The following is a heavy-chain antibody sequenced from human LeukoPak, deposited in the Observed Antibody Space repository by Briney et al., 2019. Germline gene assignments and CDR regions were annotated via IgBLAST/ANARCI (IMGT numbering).Heavy chain of an antibody. CDR3: AREVSVIAAAGTGVDY. J-gene: IGHJ4*02. V-gene: IGHV1-2*02. CDR1: GYTFTGYY. CDR2: INPNSGGT. Sequence: GASVKVSCKASGYTFTGYYMHWVRQAPGQGLEWMGWINPNSGGTNYAQKFQGRVTMTRDTSISTAYMELSRLRSDDTAVYYCAREVSVIAAAGTGVDYWGQGTLVTVSS. D-gene: IGHD6-13*01.